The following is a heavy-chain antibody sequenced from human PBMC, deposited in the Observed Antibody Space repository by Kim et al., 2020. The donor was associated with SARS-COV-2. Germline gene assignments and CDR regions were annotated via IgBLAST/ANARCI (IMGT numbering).Heavy chain of an antibody. J-gene: IGHJ5*02. D-gene: IGHD2-2*01. CDR1: GFTFSSYA. CDR2: ISSNGGST. Sequence: GGSLRLSCSASGFTFSSYAMHWVREAPGKGLEYVSAISSNGGSTYYADSVKGRFTISRDNSKNTLYLQMSSLRAEDTAVYYCVKGGNLGLIVVVPAANGGWFDPWGQGTLVTVSS. V-gene: IGHV3-64D*06. CDR3: VKGGNLGLIVVVPAANGGWFDP.